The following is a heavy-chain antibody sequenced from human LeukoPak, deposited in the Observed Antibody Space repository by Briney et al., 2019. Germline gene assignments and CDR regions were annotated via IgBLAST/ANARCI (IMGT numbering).Heavy chain of an antibody. CDR2: IYYSGST. CDR1: GGSISSSSYY. V-gene: IGHV4-30-4*08. J-gene: IGHJ1*01. Sequence: SETLSLTCTVSGGSISSSSYYWGWIRQPPGKGLEWIGYIYYSGSTYYNPSLKSRVTISVDTSKNQFSLKLSSVTAADTAVYYCARSIFAATEYFQHWGQGTLVTVSS. D-gene: IGHD3-3*01. CDR3: ARSIFAATEYFQH.